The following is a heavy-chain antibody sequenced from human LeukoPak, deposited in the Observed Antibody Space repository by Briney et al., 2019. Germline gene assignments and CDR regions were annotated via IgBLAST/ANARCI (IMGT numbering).Heavy chain of an antibody. CDR1: GYSFTSYW. J-gene: IGHJ4*02. CDR2: SYPGDPDT. D-gene: IGHD6-19*01. CDR3: ARGIDWSSGRYFDY. V-gene: IGHV5-51*01. Sequence: GEPLKISCKGSGYSFTSYWIGWVRQMPGKGLEWMGISYPGDPDTRYSPSFQGQVTISADKSISTANLQWGSLKASDTAMYYCARGIDWSSGRYFDYWGQGTLVTVSS.